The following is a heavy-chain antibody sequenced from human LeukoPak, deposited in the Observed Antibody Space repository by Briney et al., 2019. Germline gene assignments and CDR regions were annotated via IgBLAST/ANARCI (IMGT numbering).Heavy chain of an antibody. J-gene: IGHJ4*02. V-gene: IGHV3-11*01. CDR1: GFTFDDYG. CDR3: ARDPGSGYEEHFDY. Sequence: PGGSLRLSCAASGFTFDDYGMSWIRQAPGKGLEWVPYISSSGSTMYYTDSVKGRFTISRDNAKDSLYLQMNSLRAEDTAVYYCARDPGSGYEEHFDYWGQGTLVTVSS. D-gene: IGHD5-12*01. CDR2: ISSSGSTM.